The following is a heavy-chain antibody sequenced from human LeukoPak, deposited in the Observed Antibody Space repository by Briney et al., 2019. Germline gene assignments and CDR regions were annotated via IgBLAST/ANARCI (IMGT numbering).Heavy chain of an antibody. D-gene: IGHD6-13*01. CDR3: ARELSAAGRWGAFDI. V-gene: IGHV1-18*01. CDR2: ISAYNGST. J-gene: IGHJ3*02. Sequence: GESLKISCKTSGYTFASYGISWVRQAPGQGLEWMGWISAYNGSTNYAQKFQGRVTMTTGTSTSTAYMELRSLRSDDTAVYYCARELSAAGRWGAFDIWGQGTTVTVSS. CDR1: GYTFASYG.